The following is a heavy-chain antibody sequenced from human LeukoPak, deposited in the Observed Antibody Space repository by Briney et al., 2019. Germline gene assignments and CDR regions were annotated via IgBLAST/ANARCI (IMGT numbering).Heavy chain of an antibody. CDR3: ARERHGDYNAFDI. V-gene: IGHV3-66*01. D-gene: IGHD4-17*01. J-gene: IGHJ3*02. CDR1: GFTVSSNY. Sequence: GMSLRLSCAASGFTVSSNYMSWVRQAPGKGLEWVSVIYSGGSAYYADSVKGRFTISRDNSKNTLYLQMNSLRAEDTAVYYCARERHGDYNAFDIWGQGTMVTVSS. CDR2: IYSGGSA.